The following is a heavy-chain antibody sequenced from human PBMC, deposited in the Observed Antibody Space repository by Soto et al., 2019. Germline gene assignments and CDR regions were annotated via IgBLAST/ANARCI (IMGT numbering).Heavy chain of an antibody. CDR2: IFSNDDK. CDR3: ARIQESQSDAVDV. J-gene: IGHJ3*01. V-gene: IGHV2-26*01. Sequence: QVTLKESGPVLMKPTETLTLTCTVSGFSLSNGVMGVSWIRQPPGRALEWLAHIFSNDDKSYNTSLKSRLTISTDPSPTPVVLTMTNMDPVDTATYYCARIQESQSDAVDVWGQGTVVTVSS. CDR1: GFSLSNGVMG.